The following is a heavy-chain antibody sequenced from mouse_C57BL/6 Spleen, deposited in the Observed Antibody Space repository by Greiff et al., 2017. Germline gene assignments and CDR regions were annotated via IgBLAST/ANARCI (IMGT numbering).Heavy chain of an antibody. V-gene: IGHV1-80*01. CDR3: ARSNGITTVVAGAMDY. CDR1: GYAFSSYW. Sequence: QVQLQQSGAELVKPGASVKISCKASGYAFSSYWMNWVKQRPGKGLEWIGQIYPGDGDTNYNGKFKGKATLTADKSSSTAYMQLSSLTSEDSAVYFCARSNGITTVVAGAMDYWGQGTSVTVSS. J-gene: IGHJ4*01. D-gene: IGHD1-1*01. CDR2: IYPGDGDT.